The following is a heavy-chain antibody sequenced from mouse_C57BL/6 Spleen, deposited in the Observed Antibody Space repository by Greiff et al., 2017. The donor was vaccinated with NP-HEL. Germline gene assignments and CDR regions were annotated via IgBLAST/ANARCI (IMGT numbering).Heavy chain of an antibody. D-gene: IGHD4-1*01. CDR3: TRSSNWGNYFDY. J-gene: IGHJ2*01. Sequence: DVKLQESGTVLARPGASVKMSCKTSGYTFTSYWMHWVKQRPGQGLEWIGAIYPGNSDTSYNQKFKGKAKLTAVTSASTAYMELSSLTNEDSAVYYCTRSSNWGNYFDYWGQGTTLTVSS. CDR2: IYPGNSDT. CDR1: GYTFTSYW. V-gene: IGHV1-5*01.